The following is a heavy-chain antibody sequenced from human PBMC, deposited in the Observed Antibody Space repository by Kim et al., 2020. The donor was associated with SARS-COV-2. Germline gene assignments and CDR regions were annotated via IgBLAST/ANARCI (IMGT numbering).Heavy chain of an antibody. J-gene: IGHJ3*02. CDR2: ISGSGGST. CDR3: AKGGYYDSSGYIHDAFDI. Sequence: GGSLRLSCAASGFTFSSYAMSWVRQAPGKGLEWVSAISGSGGSTYYADSVKGRFTISRDNSKNTLYLQMNSLRAEDTAVYYCAKGGYYDSSGYIHDAFDIWGQGTMVTVSS. D-gene: IGHD3-22*01. V-gene: IGHV3-23*01. CDR1: GFTFSSYA.